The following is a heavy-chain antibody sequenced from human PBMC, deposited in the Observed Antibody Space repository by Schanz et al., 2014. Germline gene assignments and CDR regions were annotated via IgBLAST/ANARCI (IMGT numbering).Heavy chain of an antibody. D-gene: IGHD3-10*01. V-gene: IGHV3-23*01. CDR3: AKDGPGGSGSYSADGGMDV. J-gene: IGHJ6*02. Sequence: EVHLLESGGGLVPPGGSLRLSCAASGFNFSDYAMCWVRQAPGKGLEWVSAISGGGGTTYYTGSVKGRFTISRDNSKSTLYLQRNSLRAEDTAVYYWAKDGPGGSGSYSADGGMDVWGQGTTVTVSS. CDR1: GFNFSDYA. CDR2: ISGGGGTT.